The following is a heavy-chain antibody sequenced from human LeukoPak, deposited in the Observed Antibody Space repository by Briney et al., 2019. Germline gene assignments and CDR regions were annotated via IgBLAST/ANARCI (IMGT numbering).Heavy chain of an antibody. CDR1: GFTFSSYA. V-gene: IGHV3-23*01. Sequence: GGSLRLSCAASGFTFSSYAMSWVRQAPGKGLEWVSAISGSGGSTYYADSVKGRFTISRDNSKNTLYLQMNSLRAEDTAVYYCAKKGGYSYGFWYCYYMDVWGKGTTVTVSS. CDR3: AKKGGYSYGFWYCYYMDV. CDR2: ISGSGGST. J-gene: IGHJ6*03. D-gene: IGHD5-18*01.